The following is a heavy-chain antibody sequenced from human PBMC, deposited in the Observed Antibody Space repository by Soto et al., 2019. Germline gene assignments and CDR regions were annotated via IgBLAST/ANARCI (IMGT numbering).Heavy chain of an antibody. CDR3: ARGRLGEMATLINWFDP. CDR2: IWYDGSNK. CDR1: GFTFSSYG. Sequence: VGSLRLSCAASGFTFSSYGMHWVRQAPGKGLEWVAVIWYDGSNKYYADSVKGRFTISRDNSKNTLYLQMNSLRAEDTAVYYCARGRLGEMATLINWFDPWGQGTLVTVSS. J-gene: IGHJ5*02. V-gene: IGHV3-33*01. D-gene: IGHD5-12*01.